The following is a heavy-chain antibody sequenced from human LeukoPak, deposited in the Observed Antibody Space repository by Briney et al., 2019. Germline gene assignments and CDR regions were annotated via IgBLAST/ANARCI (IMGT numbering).Heavy chain of an antibody. CDR2: INSDGSST. D-gene: IGHD6-19*01. J-gene: IGHJ4*02. CDR1: GFTFSSYW. CDR3: ATAYIAVASDY. Sequence: GGSLRLSCAASGFTFSSYWMHWVRQAPGKGLVWVSRINSDGSSTNYVDSVKGRFTISRDNAKNTLYLQMNSLRAEDTAVYYCATAYIAVASDYWGQGTLVTVSS. V-gene: IGHV3-74*01.